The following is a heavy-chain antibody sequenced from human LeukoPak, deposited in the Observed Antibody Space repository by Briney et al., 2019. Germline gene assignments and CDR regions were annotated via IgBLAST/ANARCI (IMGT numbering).Heavy chain of an antibody. CDR1: GDSISFYY. CDR3: ARDGEEGILDY. CDR2: ISYSGST. Sequence: PSETLSLTCTVSGDSISFYYWNWIRQPPGKGLEWIGYISYSGSTNYNPSLKSRVTISVDTSKNQFSLKLSSLTAADTAVYYCARDGEEGILDYWGQGTLVTVSS. D-gene: IGHD3-9*01. J-gene: IGHJ4*02. V-gene: IGHV4-59*01.